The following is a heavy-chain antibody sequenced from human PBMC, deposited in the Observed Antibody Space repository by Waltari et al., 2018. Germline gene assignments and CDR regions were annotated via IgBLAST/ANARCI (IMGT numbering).Heavy chain of an antibody. V-gene: IGHV3-74*01. CDR3: ARVTVTTPWNFDF. J-gene: IGHJ4*02. D-gene: IGHD4-17*01. CDR1: GFTFSSYW. Sequence: EVQLVESGGGSVQPGGSLRLSCEASGFTFSSYWMHWVRQAPGKGLMGVSRINSGGSSTTYADSVKGRFTISRDNAKNTLYLQMNSLRAEDTAVYYCARVTVTTPWNFDFWGQGTLVTVSS. CDR2: INSGGSST.